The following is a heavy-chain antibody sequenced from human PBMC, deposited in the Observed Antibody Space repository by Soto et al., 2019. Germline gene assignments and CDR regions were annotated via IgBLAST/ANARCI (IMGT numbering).Heavy chain of an antibody. CDR1: GFSFSDYY. Sequence: PGGSLRLSCAASGFSFSDYYMTWLRQAPGKGLEWVSYIRTTRTYTFYSDSVKGRSTISRDNAEKSLFLQMNSLRVEDTAVYYCAYRHCSGGGCYPNWGQGTLVTVSS. V-gene: IGHV3-11*03. CDR2: IRTTRTYT. D-gene: IGHD2-15*01. CDR3: AYRHCSGGGCYPN. J-gene: IGHJ4*02.